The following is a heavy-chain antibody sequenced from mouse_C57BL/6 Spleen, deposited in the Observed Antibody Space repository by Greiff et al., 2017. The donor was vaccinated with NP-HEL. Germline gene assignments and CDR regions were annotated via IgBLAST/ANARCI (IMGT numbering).Heavy chain of an antibody. CDR3: ARGALGLYYAMDY. D-gene: IGHD4-1*01. CDR2: IYPSDSET. J-gene: IGHJ4*01. V-gene: IGHV1-61*01. CDR1: GYTFTSYW. Sequence: QVQLKQPGAELVRPGSSVKLSCKASGYTFTSYWMDWVKQRPGQGLEWIGNIYPSDSETHYNQKFKDKATLTVDKSSSTAYMQLSSLTSEDSAVYYCARGALGLYYAMDYWGQGTSVTVSS.